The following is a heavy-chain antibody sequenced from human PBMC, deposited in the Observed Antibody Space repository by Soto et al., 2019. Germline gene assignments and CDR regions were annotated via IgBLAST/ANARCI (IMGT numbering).Heavy chain of an antibody. V-gene: IGHV3-66*01. J-gene: IGHJ3*02. D-gene: IGHD2-15*01. Sequence: AGGSLRLSCTAAGFIVSNTYVNWVRQAPGKGLEWVSVISNRGDTHYAGSVRGRFSLSRDISDNTLHLQMNNLRVEDTAVYYCAREPRYCRGGSCSITGDAYDIWGQGTMVTVSS. CDR2: ISNRGDT. CDR1: GFIVSNTY. CDR3: AREPRYCRGGSCSITGDAYDI.